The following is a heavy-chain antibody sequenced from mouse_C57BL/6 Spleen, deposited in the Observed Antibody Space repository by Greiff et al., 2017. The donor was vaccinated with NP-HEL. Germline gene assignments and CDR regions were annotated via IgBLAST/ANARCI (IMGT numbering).Heavy chain of an antibody. V-gene: IGHV1-59*01. J-gene: IGHJ1*03. Sequence: QVQLKQPGAELVRPGTSVKLSCKASGYTFTSYWMHWVKQRPGQGLEWIGVIDPSDSYTNYNQKFKGKATLTVDTSSSTAYMQLSSLTSEDSAVYYCARRNYSNLYWYFDVWGTGTTVTVSS. CDR2: IDPSDSYT. CDR3: ARRNYSNLYWYFDV. CDR1: GYTFTSYW. D-gene: IGHD2-5*01.